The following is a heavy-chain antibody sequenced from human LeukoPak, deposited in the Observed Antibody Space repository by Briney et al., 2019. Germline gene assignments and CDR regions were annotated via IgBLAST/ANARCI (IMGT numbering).Heavy chain of an antibody. V-gene: IGHV1-2*02. CDR2: INPNSGGP. CDR1: GYTFTGYY. J-gene: IGHJ5*02. Sequence: ASVKVSCKASGYTFTGYYIHWVRQPPGQGLEWMGWINPNSGGPNYAQKFQGRVTMTRDTSISTAYMEMSRLRSDDTAVYYCARDVSAGGTNWFDPWGQGTLVTVSS. CDR3: ARDVSAGGTNWFDP. D-gene: IGHD3-16*01.